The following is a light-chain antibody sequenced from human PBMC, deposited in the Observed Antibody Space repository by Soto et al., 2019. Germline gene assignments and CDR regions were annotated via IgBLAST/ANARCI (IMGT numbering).Light chain of an antibody. Sequence: EIVMTQSPATLSVSPGERATLSCRASQSIGSSLVWYQQKSGQAPRLLIHGASTRATGIPARFSGSGSGTEFTLTISSLQSEDFAVYYCQQYGSSGTFGQGTKVDIK. CDR3: QQYGSSGT. V-gene: IGKV3-15*01. J-gene: IGKJ1*01. CDR2: GAS. CDR1: QSIGSS.